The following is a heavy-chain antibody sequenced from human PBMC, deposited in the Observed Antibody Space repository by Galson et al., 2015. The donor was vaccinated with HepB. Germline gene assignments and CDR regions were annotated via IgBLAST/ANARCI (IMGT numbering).Heavy chain of an antibody. V-gene: IGHV3-48*02. CDR1: GFTFSSYS. J-gene: IGHJ6*03. CDR3: ARENTAVGDYYYYYMDV. CDR2: ISSSSTTI. D-gene: IGHD5-18*01. Sequence: SLRLSCAASGFTFSSYSMNWVRRAPGKGLEWVSYISSSSTTIYYADSVKGRFTISRDNAKNSLYLQMNSLRDEDTAVYYCARENTAVGDYYYYYMDVWGKGTTVTVSS.